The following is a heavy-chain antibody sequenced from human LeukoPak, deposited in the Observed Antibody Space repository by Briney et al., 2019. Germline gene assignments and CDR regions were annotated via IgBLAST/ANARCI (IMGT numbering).Heavy chain of an antibody. Sequence: PSQTLSLTCTVSGGSVSSGRYYWSWIRQPAGKGLGRIGRIYTRGSTNYNPSLKSRVTISVDTSKNQFSLKLSSVTAADTAVYYCARDTSLRGYSGYEDYWGQGTLVTVSS. CDR2: IYTRGST. J-gene: IGHJ4*02. CDR1: GGSVSSGRYY. V-gene: IGHV4-61*02. D-gene: IGHD5-12*01. CDR3: ARDTSLRGYSGYEDY.